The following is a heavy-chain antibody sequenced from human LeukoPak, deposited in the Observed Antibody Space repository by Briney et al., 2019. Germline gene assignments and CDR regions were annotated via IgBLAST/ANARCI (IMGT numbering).Heavy chain of an antibody. D-gene: IGHD2-15*01. CDR1: GFMLSNYA. Sequence: PWGSLRLSCTSSGFMLSNYAIHWVRQAPGKGLEYVSVISSNGGSTYYADSVRGRFTISRDNSKNTLYLQMNSLRAEDTAVYYCASAATYGYYFDYWGQGTLVTVSS. V-gene: IGHV3-64*04. J-gene: IGHJ4*02. CDR3: ASAATYGYYFDY. CDR2: ISSNGGST.